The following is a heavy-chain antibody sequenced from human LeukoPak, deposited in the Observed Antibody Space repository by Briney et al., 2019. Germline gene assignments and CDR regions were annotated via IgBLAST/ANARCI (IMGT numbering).Heavy chain of an antibody. CDR2: ISSSSSTI. D-gene: IGHD3-3*01. Sequence: PGGSLRLSCAASGFTFSSYSMNWVRQAPGKGREWVSYISSSSSTIYYADSVKGRFTTSRDNAKNSLYLQMNSLRAEDTAVYYCARDQAERFLEWLTLYYYYMDVWGKGTTVTVSS. CDR3: ARDQAERFLEWLTLYYYYMDV. V-gene: IGHV3-48*04. J-gene: IGHJ6*03. CDR1: GFTFSSYS.